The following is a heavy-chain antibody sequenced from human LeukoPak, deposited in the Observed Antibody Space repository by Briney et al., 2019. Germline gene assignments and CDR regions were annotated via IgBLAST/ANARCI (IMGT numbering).Heavy chain of an antibody. V-gene: IGHV1-69*05. CDR2: IIPIFGTA. CDR3: ARAAGWVVSGYSTGIPNNWFDP. CDR1: GGTFSSYA. Sequence: ASVKVSCKASGGTFSSYAISWVRQARGQGLEWMGGIIPIFGTANYAQKFQGRVTITTDESTSTAYMELSSLRSEDTAVYYCARAAGWVVSGYSTGIPNNWFDPWGQGTLVTVSS. D-gene: IGHD3-3*01. J-gene: IGHJ5*02.